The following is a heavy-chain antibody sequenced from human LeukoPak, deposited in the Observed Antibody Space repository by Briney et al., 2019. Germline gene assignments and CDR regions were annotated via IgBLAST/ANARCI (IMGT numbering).Heavy chain of an antibody. CDR1: GFPLSSYG. CDR3: AKRITNWGHFDS. J-gene: IGHJ4*02. D-gene: IGHD7-27*01. V-gene: IGHV3-23*01. CDR2: ITGGGDNT. Sequence: PGGSLRLSCAASGFPLSSYGMSWVRQAPGKGLEWVSAITGGGDNTWYADSVKGRFTISRDNSKNTLYLQMNSLRAEDTAVYYCAKRITNWGHFDSWGQGTLVTVSS.